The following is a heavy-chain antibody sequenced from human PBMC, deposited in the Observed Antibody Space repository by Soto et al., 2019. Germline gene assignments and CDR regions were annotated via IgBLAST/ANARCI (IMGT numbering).Heavy chain of an antibody. Sequence: ASVKVACKASGYSFTRYGIGWARQAPGQGLEWMGWINAYNGNTNYAQNLQGRLTLTTDTSTTTAYMELRSLRSNDTAIYYCAMVDVYVTPSPQDVWGQGTTVTVSS. CDR2: INAYNGNT. D-gene: IGHD3-16*01. CDR1: GYSFTRYG. CDR3: AMVDVYVTPSPQDV. V-gene: IGHV1-18*01. J-gene: IGHJ6*02.